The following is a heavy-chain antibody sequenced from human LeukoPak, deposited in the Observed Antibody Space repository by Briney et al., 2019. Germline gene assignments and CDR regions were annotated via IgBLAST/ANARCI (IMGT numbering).Heavy chain of an antibody. CDR3: ARVEGRMFDY. J-gene: IGHJ4*02. CDR2: ISSSSSYI. Sequence: GGSLRLSCAASGFTFSSYSMNWVRQAPGKGLEWVSYISSSSSYIYYADSVKGRFTISRDNAKNSLYLQMNSLRAEDTAVYYCARVEGRMFDYWGQGTLVTVSS. D-gene: IGHD3-3*01. V-gene: IGHV3-21*05. CDR1: GFTFSSYS.